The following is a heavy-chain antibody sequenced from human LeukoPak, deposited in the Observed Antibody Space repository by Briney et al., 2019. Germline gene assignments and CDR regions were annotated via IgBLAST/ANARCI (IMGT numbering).Heavy chain of an antibody. J-gene: IGHJ5*02. D-gene: IGHD6-13*01. CDR3: ARRNGHSWDVGNWFDP. CDR2: IYYSGIT. Sequence: SETLSLTCSVSGFSISSSSYYWGWIRQPPGMGLEWIVSIYYSGITYYNQSLNSLATVSVDTSKNQFSLNLNSVTAADTAVYYCARRNGHSWDVGNWFDPWGQGTVVTVSS. V-gene: IGHV4-39*01. CDR1: GFSISSSSYY.